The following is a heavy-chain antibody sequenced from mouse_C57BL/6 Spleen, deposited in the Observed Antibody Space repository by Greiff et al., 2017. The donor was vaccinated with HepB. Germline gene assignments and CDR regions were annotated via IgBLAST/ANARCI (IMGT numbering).Heavy chain of an antibody. V-gene: IGHV5-6*01. D-gene: IGHD2-5*01. Sequence: EVQGVDSGGDLVKPGGSLKLSCAASGFTFSSYGMSWVRQTPDKRLEWVATISSGGSYTYYPDSVKGRFTISRDNAKNTLYLQMSSLKSEDTAMYYCARHAYYSKGYYFDYWGQGTTLTVSS. CDR1: GFTFSSYG. CDR2: ISSGGSYT. J-gene: IGHJ2*01. CDR3: ARHAYYSKGYYFDY.